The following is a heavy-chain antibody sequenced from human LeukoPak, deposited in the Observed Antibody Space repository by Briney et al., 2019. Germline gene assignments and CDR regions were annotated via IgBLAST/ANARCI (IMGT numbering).Heavy chain of an antibody. V-gene: IGHV4-4*07. CDR2: IYTSGST. CDR1: GGSISSYY. D-gene: IGHD3-10*01. J-gene: IGHJ5*02. CDR3: ARVMGYYGSGSYYPNWFDP. Sequence: KPSETLSLTCTVSGGSISSYYWSWIRQPAGKGLEWIGRIYTSGSTNYNPSLKSRVTMSVDTSKNQFSLKLSSVTAADTAVYYCARVMGYYGSGSYYPNWFDPWGQGTLVTVSS.